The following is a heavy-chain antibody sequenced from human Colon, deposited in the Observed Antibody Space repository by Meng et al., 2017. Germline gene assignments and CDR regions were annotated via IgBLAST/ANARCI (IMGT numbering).Heavy chain of an antibody. V-gene: IGHV4-4*02. CDR1: DGSYCMGNC. J-gene: IGHJ4*02. CDR3: ASFPPPGKQWLVTDY. CDR2: IYHGGST. D-gene: IGHD6-19*01. Sequence: QIRLAALVPGMVKLTRTRTLSSVTLDGSYCMGNCSSWVLQPPGKGLEWGWEIYHGGSTNYNPSLKSRVRISVDKPKHQFSLKLGSVTAADTAVYYCASFPPPGKQWLVTDYWGQGTLVTVSS.